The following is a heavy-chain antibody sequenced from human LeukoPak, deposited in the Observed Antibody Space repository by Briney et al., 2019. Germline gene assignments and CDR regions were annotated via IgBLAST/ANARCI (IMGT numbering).Heavy chain of an antibody. D-gene: IGHD5-12*01. Sequence: SETLSLTCTVSGGSIDNYYWSWIRQPAGKGLEWIGYISSTGSTSNNPALESRVTISVDRSKNQFSLKLSSVTAADTAVYYCAGGGLLGLLVYFASWGQGSQVTVSS. J-gene: IGHJ4*02. CDR2: ISSTGST. CDR1: GGSIDNYY. CDR3: AGGGLLGLLVYFAS. V-gene: IGHV4-59*01.